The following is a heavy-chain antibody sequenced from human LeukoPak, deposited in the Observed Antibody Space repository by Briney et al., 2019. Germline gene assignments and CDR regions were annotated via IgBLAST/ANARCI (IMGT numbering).Heavy chain of an antibody. CDR2: INSNSGGT. CDR1: GYTFTGYY. D-gene: IGHD6-13*01. V-gene: IGHV1-2*02. CDR3: ARDSVAAAAAGTCWFDP. J-gene: IGHJ5*02. Sequence: ASVKVSCKASGYTFTGYYMHWVRQAPGQGLEWMGWINSNSGGTNYAQRFQGRVTMTRDTSISTAYMELNRLRSDDTAAYYCARDSVAAAAAGTCWFDPWDQGTLVTVSS.